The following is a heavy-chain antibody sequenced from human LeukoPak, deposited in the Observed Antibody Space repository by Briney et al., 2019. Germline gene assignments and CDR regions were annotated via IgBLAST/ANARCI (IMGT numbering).Heavy chain of an antibody. CDR2: IWYDGSNK. CDR1: RFTFTSYS. Sequence: GGSLRLSCAASRFTFTSYSMNWVRQAPGKGLEWVAVIWYDGSNKYYADSVKGRFTISRDNSKNTLYLQMNSLRAEDTAVYYCARDRGGYLYYYYYGMDVWGQGTTVTVSS. V-gene: IGHV3-33*08. CDR3: ARDRGGYLYYYYYGMDV. J-gene: IGHJ6*02. D-gene: IGHD2-15*01.